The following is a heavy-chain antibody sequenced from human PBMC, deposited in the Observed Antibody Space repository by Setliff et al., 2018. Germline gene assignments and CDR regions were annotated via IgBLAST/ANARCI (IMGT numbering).Heavy chain of an antibody. CDR3: ARGLLWFGEPSW. D-gene: IGHD3-10*01. CDR2: MNPNSGNT. CDR1: GYTFTGHD. Sequence: ASVKVSCKASGYTFTGHDINWVRQATGQGLEWMGWMNPNSGNTGYAQKFQGRVTITRNTSISTTYMELSSLRSEDTAVYYCARGLLWFGEPSWWGQGTLVTVSS. J-gene: IGHJ4*02. V-gene: IGHV1-8*03.